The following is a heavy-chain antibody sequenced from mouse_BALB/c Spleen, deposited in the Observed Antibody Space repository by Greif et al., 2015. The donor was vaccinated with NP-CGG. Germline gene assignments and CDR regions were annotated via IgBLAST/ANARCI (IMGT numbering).Heavy chain of an antibody. V-gene: IGHV5-9-3*01. CDR3: ARREKGFAY. CDR2: ISSGGSYT. CDR1: GFTFSSYA. Sequence: EVQVVESGGGLVKPGGSLKLSCAASGFTFSSYAMSWVRQTPEKSLEWVATISSGGSYTYYPDSVKGRFTISRDNAKNTLYLQMSSVRCEGTAMYYCARREKGFAYWGQRTLVTVSA. J-gene: IGHJ3*01.